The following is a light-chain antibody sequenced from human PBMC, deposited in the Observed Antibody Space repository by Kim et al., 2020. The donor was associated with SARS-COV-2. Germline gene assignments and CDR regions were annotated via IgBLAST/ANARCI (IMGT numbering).Light chain of an antibody. J-gene: IGLJ2*01. CDR1: TSNIGSNF. CDR3: ASWDSGLSALV. V-gene: IGLV1-51*01. CDR2: DNS. Sequence: QSVLPQLPSVSAAPGQKVTISCSGGTSNIGSNFVSWYQQLPNTAPKLLIFDNSQRPSGTSDRFSGSKSGVSATLDITGLQISDEATYYCASWDSGLSALVFGGGTQLTV.